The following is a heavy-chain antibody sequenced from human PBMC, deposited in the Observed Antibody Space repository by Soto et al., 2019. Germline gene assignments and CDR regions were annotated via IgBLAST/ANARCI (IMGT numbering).Heavy chain of an antibody. D-gene: IGHD4-17*01. Sequence: QVQLQESGPGLVKPSQTLSLTCTVSGGSISSGYYYWSWIRQPPGKGLEWIGYIYYSAITYYNPSLETRVTISVETSKNQFSLKLSTVTAADTAVYYCARAHTVTTGTDNWFDPWGQGTLVTVSS. V-gene: IGHV4-30-4*08. CDR2: IYYSAIT. CDR3: ARAHTVTTGTDNWFDP. J-gene: IGHJ5*02. CDR1: GGSISSGYYY.